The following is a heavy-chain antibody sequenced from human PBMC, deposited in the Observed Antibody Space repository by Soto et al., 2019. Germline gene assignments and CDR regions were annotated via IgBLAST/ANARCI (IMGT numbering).Heavy chain of an antibody. V-gene: IGHV1-2*02. Sequence: ASVKVSCKASGYTFTAYFIHCVRQAPGQGLEWMGWIDSNGGGAEYAHNLQGRVTLTRDTSISTAYMELSRLRSDDTAVYYCARENYNGGFDSWGQGTPVTVSS. J-gene: IGHJ5*01. D-gene: IGHD1-7*01. CDR3: ARENYNGGFDS. CDR1: GYTFTAYF. CDR2: IDSNGGGA.